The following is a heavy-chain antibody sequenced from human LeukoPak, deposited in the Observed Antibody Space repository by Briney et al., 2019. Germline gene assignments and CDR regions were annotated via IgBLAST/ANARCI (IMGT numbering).Heavy chain of an antibody. CDR2: IYYSGST. J-gene: IGHJ4*02. CDR3: ARSRYYDSSGQDS. Sequence: SETLSLTCTVSGGSISSGGYYWSWIRQHPGKGLEWIGYIYYSGSTYYNPSLKSRVTISVDTSKNQFSLKLSSVTAADTAVYYCARSRYYDSSGQDSWGQGTLVTVSS. V-gene: IGHV4-31*03. CDR1: GGSISSGGYY. D-gene: IGHD3-22*01.